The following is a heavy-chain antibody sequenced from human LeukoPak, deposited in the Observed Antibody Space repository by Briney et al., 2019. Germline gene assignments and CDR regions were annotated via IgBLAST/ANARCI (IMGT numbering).Heavy chain of an antibody. Sequence: GGSLRLSCAASGFTFSSYAMHWVRQAPGKGLEWVAVISYDGNNKYYADSVKGRFTISRDNSKNTLYLQMNSLRAEDTAVYYCAKGSSTYSITSYWYFDLWGRGTLVTVSS. CDR1: GFTFSSYA. V-gene: IGHV3-30-3*01. D-gene: IGHD6-13*01. CDR3: AKGSSTYSITSYWYFDL. J-gene: IGHJ2*01. CDR2: ISYDGNNK.